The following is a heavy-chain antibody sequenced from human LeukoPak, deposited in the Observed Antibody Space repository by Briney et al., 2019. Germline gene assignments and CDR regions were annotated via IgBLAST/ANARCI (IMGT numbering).Heavy chain of an antibody. J-gene: IGHJ4*02. CDR3: AKDLMSIKALIPWDY. CDR1: GFTFSSYA. V-gene: IGHV3-64*01. Sequence: PGGSLRLSCAASGFTFSSYAMHWVRQAPGKGLEYVSAISSNGGSTYYANSVKGRFTISRDNSKNTVYLQLNSLRAEDTAVYYCAKDLMSIKALIPWDYWGQGTLVTVSP. D-gene: IGHD2-21*01. CDR2: ISSNGGST.